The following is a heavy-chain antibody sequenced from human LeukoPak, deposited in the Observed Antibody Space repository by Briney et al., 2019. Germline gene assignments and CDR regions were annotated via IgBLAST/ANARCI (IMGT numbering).Heavy chain of an antibody. CDR3: VIGVGWQPDY. CDR2: IYKIGTT. CDR1: GDSVTGYY. Sequence: SETLSLTCTVFGDSVTGYYLNWVRQPPGKGLEWIGRIYKIGTTNYNPSLKSRLTISADTSKNQFSLKLRSVTAADTAVYYCVIGVGWQPDYWGQGALVTVSS. V-gene: IGHV4-59*02. D-gene: IGHD2-15*01. J-gene: IGHJ4*02.